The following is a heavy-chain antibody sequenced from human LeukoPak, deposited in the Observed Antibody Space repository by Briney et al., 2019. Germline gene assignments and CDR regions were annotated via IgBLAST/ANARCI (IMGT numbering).Heavy chain of an antibody. CDR3: ARDRSYDFWSGYSTPDY. CDR1: GFTFSSYG. CDR2: IWYDGSNK. J-gene: IGHJ4*02. D-gene: IGHD3-3*01. Sequence: GGALRLSCAASGFTFSSYGMHWVRQAPGKGLEWVAVIWYDGSNKYYADSVKGRFTISRDNSKNTLDLQMNSLRDEDTSLYYCARDRSYDFWSGYSTPDYWGQGTLVTVSS. V-gene: IGHV3-33*01.